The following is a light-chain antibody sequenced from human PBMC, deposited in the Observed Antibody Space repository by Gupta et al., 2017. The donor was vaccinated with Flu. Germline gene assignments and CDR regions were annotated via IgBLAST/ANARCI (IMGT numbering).Light chain of an antibody. Sequence: QSVLTQPPPASGPPGQRVTISCSGSSSNSGSNTGYWYQQPPATAHILFVYNNKQRAAAVPGRFSGSKSGTAASLAISGLEAEDEDDYYCAAGDDSQNGVFGGGTKLTVL. CDR2: NNK. CDR1: SSNSGSNT. CDR3: AAGDDSQNGV. V-gene: IGLV1-44*01. J-gene: IGLJ3*02.